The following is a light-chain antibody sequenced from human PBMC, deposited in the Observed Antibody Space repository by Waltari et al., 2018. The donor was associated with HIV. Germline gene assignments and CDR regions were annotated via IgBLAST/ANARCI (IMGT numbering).Light chain of an antibody. Sequence: DIQMTHSPSSLSASVGDRVTIPCQASQDISNYLNWYQQKPGKAPKLLIYDASNLETGVPSRFSGSGSGTDFTFTISSLQPEDIATYYCQQYDNLPSYTFGQGTKLEIK. J-gene: IGKJ2*01. CDR3: QQYDNLPSYT. CDR1: QDISNY. V-gene: IGKV1-33*01. CDR2: DAS.